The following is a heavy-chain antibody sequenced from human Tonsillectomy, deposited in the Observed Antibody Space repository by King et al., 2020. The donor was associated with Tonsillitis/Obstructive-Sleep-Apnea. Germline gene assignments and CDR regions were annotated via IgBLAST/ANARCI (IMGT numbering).Heavy chain of an antibody. CDR3: ARGPGYCSSTSCRGHFDY. CDR1: GFTFSDYY. J-gene: IGHJ4*02. CDR2: IISSSSYT. D-gene: IGHD2-2*01. Sequence: VQLVESGGGLVKPGGSLRVSCAASGFTFSDYYVSWIRQASGKGLEWVSYIISSSSYTNYADSVKGRFTISRDNAKNSLFLQMNSLRAEDTAVYYCARGPGYCSSTSCRGHFDYWGQGTLVTVSS. V-gene: IGHV3-11*05.